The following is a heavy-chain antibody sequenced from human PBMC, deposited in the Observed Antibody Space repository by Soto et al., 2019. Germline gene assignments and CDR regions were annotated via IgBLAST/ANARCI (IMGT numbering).Heavy chain of an antibody. CDR2: ISSSSSYI. CDR1: GFTFSSYS. J-gene: IGHJ4*02. Sequence: EVQLVESGGGLVKPGGSLRLSCAASGFTFSSYSMNWVRQAPGKGLEWVSSISSSSSYIYYADSVKGRFTISRDNAKNSLYLQMNSLRAEDTAVYYCAGASSIAARHVDYWGQGTLVTVSS. V-gene: IGHV3-21*01. CDR3: AGASSIAARHVDY. D-gene: IGHD6-6*01.